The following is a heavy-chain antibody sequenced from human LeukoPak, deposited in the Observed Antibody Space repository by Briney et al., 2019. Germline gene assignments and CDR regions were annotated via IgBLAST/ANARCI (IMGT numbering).Heavy chain of an antibody. CDR3: ARGSGWYRSSVDY. Sequence: GGSLRLSCAASGFTFSSYGMHWVRQAPGKGLEWVAFIRFDGSDKYYADSVKGRFTISRDNSKNTLYLQMNSLRAEDTAVYYCARGSGWYRSSVDYWGQGTLVTVSS. CDR1: GFTFSSYG. D-gene: IGHD6-19*01. CDR2: IRFDGSDK. V-gene: IGHV3-30*02. J-gene: IGHJ4*02.